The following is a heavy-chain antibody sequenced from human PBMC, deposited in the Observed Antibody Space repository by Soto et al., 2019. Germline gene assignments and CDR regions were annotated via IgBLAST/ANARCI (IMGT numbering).Heavy chain of an antibody. V-gene: IGHV3-7*01. Sequence: PGGSLRFSCAASGFTFSSYAMSWVRQAPGKRPEWVACINQDGSEKYYRDSVEGRFTLSRDNAKNTLDLHMNSLRAEDTAVYHCGFGTSADVWGKGTTVTVSS. CDR1: GFTFSSYA. CDR2: INQDGSEK. J-gene: IGHJ6*04. D-gene: IGHD2-2*01. CDR3: GFGTSADV.